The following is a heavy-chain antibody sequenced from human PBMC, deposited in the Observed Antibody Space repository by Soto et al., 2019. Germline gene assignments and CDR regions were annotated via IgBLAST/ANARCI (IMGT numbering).Heavy chain of an antibody. J-gene: IGHJ4*02. D-gene: IGHD3-3*01. CDR2: VYHTGRT. V-gene: IGHV4-61*01. CDR1: GGSFKSGSYS. CDR3: ARDFAYFDS. Sequence: KPSETLSLTCTVSGGSFKSGSYSWSWIRQPPGKGLEWIGYVYHTGRTRYNPSLKSRVSISMDTSKNQFSLNLDSVTAADTAVYFCARDFAYFDSWGKGTLVTVSS.